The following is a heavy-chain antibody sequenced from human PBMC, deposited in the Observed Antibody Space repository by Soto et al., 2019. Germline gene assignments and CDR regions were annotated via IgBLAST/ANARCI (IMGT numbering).Heavy chain of an antibody. CDR1: GGSISSYY. J-gene: IGHJ4*02. CDR2: IYYSGST. D-gene: IGHD5-18*01. Sequence: SETLSLTCTVSGGSISSYYWSWIRQPPGKGLEWIGYIYYSGSTNYNPSLKSRVTISVDTSKNQFSLKLSSVTAADTAVYYCASTPRGYSYGRIGYWGQGTLVTVSA. V-gene: IGHV4-59*12. CDR3: ASTPRGYSYGRIGY.